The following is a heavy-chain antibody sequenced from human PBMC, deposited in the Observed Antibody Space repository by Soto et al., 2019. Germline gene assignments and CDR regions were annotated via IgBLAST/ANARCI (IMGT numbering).Heavy chain of an antibody. CDR3: AHRRRYSSSWSPFDY. CDR2: IYWDDDK. J-gene: IGHJ4*02. Sequence: QITLKESGPPLVKPTQTLTLTCTFSGFSLSTSGVGVGWIRQPPGKALECLALIYWDDDKRYSPSLKSRLTITKDTSKNQVVLTMTIMDPVDTATYYCAHRRRYSSSWSPFDYWGQGTLVTVSS. CDR1: GFSLSTSGVG. D-gene: IGHD6-13*01. V-gene: IGHV2-5*02.